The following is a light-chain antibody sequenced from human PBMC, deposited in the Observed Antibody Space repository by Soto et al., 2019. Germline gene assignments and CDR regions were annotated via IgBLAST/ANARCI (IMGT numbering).Light chain of an antibody. V-gene: IGKV3-11*01. CDR1: QSVSSY. Sequence: EIVLTQSPATLSLSPGESATLSCRASQSVSSYLAWYQQKRGQAPRLLIYDASNRATGIPARFSGSGSGTDFTLTMSSLEPEDFAVYYCQQRSNWPLTFGPGTKVDIK. CDR3: QQRSNWPLT. CDR2: DAS. J-gene: IGKJ3*01.